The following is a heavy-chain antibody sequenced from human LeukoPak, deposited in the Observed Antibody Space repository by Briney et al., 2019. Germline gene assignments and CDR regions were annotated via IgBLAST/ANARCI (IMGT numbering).Heavy chain of an antibody. CDR1: GFTFTDYW. CDR3: ARVGTWELQRVFDY. D-gene: IGHD1-26*01. CDR2: IHKVGTES. Sequence: GGSLRLSCAASGFTFTDYWMTWVRQVPGKGLEWVANIHKVGTESYYVDSVKGRFAISRDNAKNSMYLQLSSLRVDDTAVYYCARVGTWELQRVFDYWGQGTLVTVSS. V-gene: IGHV3-7*01. J-gene: IGHJ4*02.